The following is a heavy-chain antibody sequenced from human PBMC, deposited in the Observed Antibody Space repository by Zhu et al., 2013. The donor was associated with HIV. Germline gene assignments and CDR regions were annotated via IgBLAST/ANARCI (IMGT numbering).Heavy chain of an antibody. CDR3: ARSPTSRSSWYSYFDY. V-gene: IGHV1-18*01. J-gene: IGHJ4*02. D-gene: IGHD6-13*01. CDR1: SYTFTNYG. Sequence: QVQLVQSGAEVKKPGASVKVSCKASSYTFTNYGISWVRQAPGQGLEWMGWISGYNGNTNYAQNLQGRVSMTTDTSTSTAYMELRSLRSDDTAVYYCARSPTSRSSWYSYFDYWGQGTWVTGLL. CDR2: ISGYNGNT.